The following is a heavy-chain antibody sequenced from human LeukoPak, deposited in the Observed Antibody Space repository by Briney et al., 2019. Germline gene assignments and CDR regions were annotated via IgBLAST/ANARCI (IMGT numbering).Heavy chain of an antibody. J-gene: IGHJ6*03. V-gene: IGHV4-34*01. Sequence: SETLSLTCAVYGGSFSGYYWTWIRQTPAKGLEWIGEMNPSGSTSYNPSLKSRVTMSVDTSKNQFSLKLSSVTAADTAVYYCARGRQDVTMIVVVMTAVSYYLDVWGKGTTVTVS. CDR1: GGSFSGYY. CDR2: MNPSGST. D-gene: IGHD3-22*01. CDR3: ARGRQDVTMIVVVMTAVSYYLDV.